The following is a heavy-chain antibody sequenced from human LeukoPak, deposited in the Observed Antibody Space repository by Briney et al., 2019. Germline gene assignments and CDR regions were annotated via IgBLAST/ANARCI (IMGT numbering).Heavy chain of an antibody. J-gene: IGHJ4*02. CDR1: GFPFSNYW. CDR3: ARALQGGHNYYDPNGYYPQYFGS. CDR2: IKQDGSDK. Sequence: QPGGSLRLSCEASGFPFSNYWMTWLRQSPGKELGWVANIKQDGSDKYYMDSVKGRFTVSRDNAKNSLFLQMNSLRAEDTALYYCARALQGGHNYYDPNGYYPQYFGSWGQGTLVTVSS. V-gene: IGHV3-7*01. D-gene: IGHD3-22*01.